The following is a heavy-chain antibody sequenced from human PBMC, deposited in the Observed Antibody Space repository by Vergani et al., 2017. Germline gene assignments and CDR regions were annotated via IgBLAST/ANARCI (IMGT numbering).Heavy chain of an antibody. CDR1: GGTFSSNS. V-gene: IGHV1-46*03. Sequence: QGQLAQSGAEVKKPGSSVKVSCKASGGTFSSNSISWVRQAPGQGLEWMGIINPSGGSTTYAQQFQGRLTMTRDTSTSTVYMGLSNLRSEDTAVYYCARPHGDILPPDPRRLDYWGQGTLVTVSS. CDR2: INPSGGST. CDR3: ARPHGDILPPDPRRLDY. J-gene: IGHJ4*02.